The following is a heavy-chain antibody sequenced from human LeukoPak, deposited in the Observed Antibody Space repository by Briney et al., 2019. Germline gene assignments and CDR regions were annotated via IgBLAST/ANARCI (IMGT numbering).Heavy chain of an antibody. CDR2: IIPIFGTA. CDR1: GGTFSSYA. J-gene: IGHJ4*02. Sequence: SVKVSCKASGGTFSSYAISWVRQAPGQGLEWMGGIIPIFGTANYAQKFQGRVTITTDESTSTAYMELNSLRSEDTAVYYCARVLRYFGGYYFDYWGQGTLVTVSS. V-gene: IGHV1-69*05. CDR3: ARVLRYFGGYYFDY. D-gene: IGHD3-9*01.